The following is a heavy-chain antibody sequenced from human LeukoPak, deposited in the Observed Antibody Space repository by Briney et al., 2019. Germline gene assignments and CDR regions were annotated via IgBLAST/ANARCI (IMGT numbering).Heavy chain of an antibody. V-gene: IGHV4-59*08. CDR2: FYYSGST. CDR1: GGSITNYY. Sequence: SETLSLTCTVSGGSITNYYWSWIRQPPGKGLEWIGYFYYSGSTNYNPSLKSRASISVDTSKNQFSLKLSSVTAADTAVYYCARHDYFDSCGYDYWGQGTLVTVSS. CDR3: ARHDYFDSCGYDY. D-gene: IGHD3-22*01. J-gene: IGHJ4*02.